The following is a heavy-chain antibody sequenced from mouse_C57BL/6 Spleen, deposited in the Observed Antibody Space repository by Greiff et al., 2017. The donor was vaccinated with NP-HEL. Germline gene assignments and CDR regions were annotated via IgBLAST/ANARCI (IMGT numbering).Heavy chain of an antibody. J-gene: IGHJ4*01. V-gene: IGHV1-81*01. Sequence: QVQLQQSGAELARPGASVKLSCKASGYTFTSYGISWVKQRTGQGLEWIGEIYPRSGNTYYNEKFKGKATLTADKSSSTAYMELRSLTSEDSAVYFCAGDYDDGGLYYAMDYWGQGTSVTVSS. D-gene: IGHD2-4*01. CDR3: AGDYDDGGLYYAMDY. CDR1: GYTFTSYG. CDR2: IYPRSGNT.